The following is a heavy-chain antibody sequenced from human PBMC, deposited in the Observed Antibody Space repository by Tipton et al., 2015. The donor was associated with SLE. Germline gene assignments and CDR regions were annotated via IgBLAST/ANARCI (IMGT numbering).Heavy chain of an antibody. V-gene: IGHV4-34*01. J-gene: IGHJ1*01. CDR2: INHSGST. Sequence: TLSLTCAVYGGSFSGYYWSWIRQSPGKGLEWIGEINHSGSTNYNPSLKSRVTLSEDTSKNQFSLKLSSVTAADTAVYYCASSELYCSSTSCYKAGQIHHWGQGTLVTVSS. D-gene: IGHD2-2*02. CDR1: GGSFSGYY. CDR3: ASSELYCSSTSCYKAGQIHH.